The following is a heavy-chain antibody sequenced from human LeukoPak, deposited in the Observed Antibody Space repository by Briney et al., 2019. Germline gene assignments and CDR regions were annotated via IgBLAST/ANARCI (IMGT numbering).Heavy chain of an antibody. Sequence: GGSLRLSCAASGFTFSNYAMYWVRQAPGKGLEWVAVISYDGSNKYYADPVKGRFTISRDNSKNTLYLQMNSLRAEDTAVYYCARGNGDYSYFDSWGQGTLVTVSS. CDR1: GFTFSNYA. D-gene: IGHD4-17*01. CDR3: ARGNGDYSYFDS. CDR2: ISYDGSNK. V-gene: IGHV3-30*04. J-gene: IGHJ4*02.